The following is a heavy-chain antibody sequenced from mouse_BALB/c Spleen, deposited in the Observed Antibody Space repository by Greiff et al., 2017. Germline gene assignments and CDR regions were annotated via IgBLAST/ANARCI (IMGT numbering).Heavy chain of an antibody. CDR1: GFTFSSYA. J-gene: IGHJ3*01. Sequence: EVQLVESGGGLVKPGGSLKLSCAASGFTFSSYAMSWVRQTPEKRLEWVASISSGGSTDYPDSVKCRFTISRDNARNILYLQMSSLRSEDTAMYYCARKGYGNCVAWFAYWGQGTLVTVSA. CDR3: ARKGYGNCVAWFAY. V-gene: IGHV5-6-5*01. D-gene: IGHD2-10*02. CDR2: ISSGGST.